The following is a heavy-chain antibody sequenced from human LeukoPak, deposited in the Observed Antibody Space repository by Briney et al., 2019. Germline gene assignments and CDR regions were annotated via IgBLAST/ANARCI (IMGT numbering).Heavy chain of an antibody. Sequence: GGSLGLSCAASGFTFDDYAMHWVRQAPGKGLEWVSLISGDGGSTYYADSVKGRFTISRDNSKNSLYLQMNSLRTEDTALYYCAKDFLFTYYYDSSGYFDYWGQGTLVTVSS. D-gene: IGHD3-22*01. CDR2: ISGDGGST. J-gene: IGHJ4*02. CDR3: AKDFLFTYYYDSSGYFDY. V-gene: IGHV3-43*02. CDR1: GFTFDDYA.